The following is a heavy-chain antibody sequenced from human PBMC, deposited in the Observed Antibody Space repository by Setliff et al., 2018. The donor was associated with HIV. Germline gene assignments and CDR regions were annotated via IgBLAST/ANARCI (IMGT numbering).Heavy chain of an antibody. CDR3: ASSGSGSYINWFGP. CDR2: ITGSGDNT. V-gene: IGHV3-23*01. CDR1: GFTFSNYA. D-gene: IGHD3-10*01. J-gene: IGHJ5*02. Sequence: GGSLRLSCAATGFTFSNYAMSWVRQAPGKGLEWVSSITGSGDNTFYADSVKGRFTISRDNDKNSVHLQMTSLRAEDTAVYYCASSGSGSYINWFGPWGQGTLVTVSS.